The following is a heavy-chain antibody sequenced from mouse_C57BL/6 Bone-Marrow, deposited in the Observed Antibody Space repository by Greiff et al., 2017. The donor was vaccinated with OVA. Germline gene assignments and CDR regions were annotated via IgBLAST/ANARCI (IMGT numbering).Heavy chain of an antibody. CDR1: GFNIKDYY. V-gene: IGHV14-2*01. Sequence: EVKLQESGAELVKPGASVKLSCTASGFNIKDYYMHWVNQRTEQGLEWIGRIDPEDGDTKYAPKFQGKATIPADTSSNTAYLQISSLRSEDTAVYYGAPYYGYDGGAWFGYWGQGTLVTVSA. CDR2: IDPEDGDT. J-gene: IGHJ3*01. D-gene: IGHD2-9*01. CDR3: APYYGYDGGAWFGY.